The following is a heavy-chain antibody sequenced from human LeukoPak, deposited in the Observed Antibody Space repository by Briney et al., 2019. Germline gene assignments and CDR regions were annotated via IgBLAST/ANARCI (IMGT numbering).Heavy chain of an antibody. CDR1: GGSIYSPNW. J-gene: IGHJ4*02. D-gene: IGHD4-17*01. CDR2: VSHTGRT. V-gene: IGHV4/OR15-8*01. Sequence: SETLSLTCVVSGGSIYSPNWWTWVRQPPGEGLEWIGEVSHTGRTNYHPSLQSRVTISLDESKNHFSLRVTSMTAADTAVYYCASRDDSGPYWGQGTLVTVSS. CDR3: ASRDDSGPY.